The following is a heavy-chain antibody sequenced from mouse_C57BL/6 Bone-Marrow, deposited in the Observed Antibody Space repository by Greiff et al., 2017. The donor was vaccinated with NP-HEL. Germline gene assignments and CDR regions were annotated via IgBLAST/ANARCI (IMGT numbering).Heavy chain of an antibody. CDR2: IWSGGST. CDR1: GFSLTSYG. D-gene: IGHD2-3*01. J-gene: IGHJ2*01. CDR3: ARMDGYFFDY. V-gene: IGHV2-2*01. Sequence: VQGVESGPGLVQPSQSLSITCTVSGFSLTSYGVHWVRQSPGKGLEWLGVIWSGGSTDYNAAFISSLSISKDNSKSQVFFKMNSLQADDTAIYYCARMDGYFFDYWGQGTTLTVSS.